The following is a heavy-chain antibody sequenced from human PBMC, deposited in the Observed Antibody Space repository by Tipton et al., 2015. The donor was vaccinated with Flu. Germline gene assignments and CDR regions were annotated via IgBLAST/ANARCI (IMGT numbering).Heavy chain of an antibody. D-gene: IGHD4-11*01. V-gene: IGHV4-38-2*02. Sequence: TLSLTCTISGHSISSDYYWGWIRQPPGRGLEWIATIHRSGSTKYNPSLKSRVTISVDTSKNQFYLEMRSVTAADMAVYYCARRDFSNYVSDPKNWFDRWGQGTLVTVSS. CDR2: IHRSGST. CDR3: ARRDFSNYVSDPKNWFDR. J-gene: IGHJ5*02. CDR1: GHSISSDYY.